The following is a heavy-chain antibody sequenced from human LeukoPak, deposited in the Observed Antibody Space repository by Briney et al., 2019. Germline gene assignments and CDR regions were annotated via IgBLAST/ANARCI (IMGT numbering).Heavy chain of an antibody. CDR1: GGSISSSYY. V-gene: IGHV4-59*12. J-gene: IGHJ4*02. Sequence: SETLSLTCAVSGGSISSSYYWSWIRQPPGKGLEWIGYIYYSGSTNYNPSLKSRVTISVDTSKNQFSLKLSSVTAADTAVYYCASLLGGGYWGQGTLVTVSS. CDR2: IYYSGST. CDR3: ASLLGGGY. D-gene: IGHD3-16*01.